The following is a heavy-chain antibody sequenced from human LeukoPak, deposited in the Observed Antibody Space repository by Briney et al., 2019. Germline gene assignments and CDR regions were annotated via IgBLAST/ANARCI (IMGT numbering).Heavy chain of an antibody. J-gene: IGHJ4*02. CDR1: GVSISSSTW. Sequence: SETLSLTCDVSGVSISSSTWWSWVRQPPGKGLEWVGEIHHSGSTNYNPSLKSRVTMSVEKSRNQFSLRLSSVTAADSAVYYCARAPDSSGFYHTFDYWGQGTLVTVSS. V-gene: IGHV4-4*02. CDR3: ARAPDSSGFYHTFDY. D-gene: IGHD3-22*01. CDR2: IHHSGST.